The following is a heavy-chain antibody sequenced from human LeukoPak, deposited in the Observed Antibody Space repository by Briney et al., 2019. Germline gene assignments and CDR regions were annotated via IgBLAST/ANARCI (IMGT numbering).Heavy chain of an antibody. CDR2: SGSGGST. V-gene: IGHV3-23*01. CDR3: AKDFWSGYYPNY. Sequence: GGSLRLSRAASGFTFSNYAMSWVRQAPGKGLEWVSGSGSGGSTYYADSVKGRFTISRDNSKNTLYLQMNSLRAEDTAVYYCAKDFWSGYYPNYWGQGTLITVSS. J-gene: IGHJ4*02. D-gene: IGHD3-3*01. CDR1: GFTFSNYA.